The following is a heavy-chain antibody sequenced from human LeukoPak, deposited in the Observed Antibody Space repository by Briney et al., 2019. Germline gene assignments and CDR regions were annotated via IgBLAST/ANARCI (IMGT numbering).Heavy chain of an antibody. D-gene: IGHD3-9*01. J-gene: IGHJ4*02. V-gene: IGHV3-7*03. Sequence: GGSLRLSCAASGFTFSLYWMNWVRRVPGKGLEWVANIKQDGSGKNYVDSVKGRFTISRDNAKNSLYLQMNNLRVEDTAMYYCAGGTGFIIKDWGQGTLVTVSS. CDR1: GFTFSLYW. CDR2: IKQDGSGK. CDR3: AGGTGFIIKD.